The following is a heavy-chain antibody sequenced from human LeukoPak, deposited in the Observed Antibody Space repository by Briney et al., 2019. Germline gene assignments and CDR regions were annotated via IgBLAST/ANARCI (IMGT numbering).Heavy chain of an antibody. J-gene: IGHJ4*02. V-gene: IGHV3-30*18. D-gene: IGHD3-10*01. Sequence: PGGSLRLSCAASGFTFSSYGMHWVRQAPGKGLEWVAVISYDGSNKYYADSVKGRFTISRDNSKNTLYLQMNSLRAEDTAVYYCAKDGGSGSYSDYWGQGTLATVSS. CDR2: ISYDGSNK. CDR1: GFTFSSYG. CDR3: AKDGGSGSYSDY.